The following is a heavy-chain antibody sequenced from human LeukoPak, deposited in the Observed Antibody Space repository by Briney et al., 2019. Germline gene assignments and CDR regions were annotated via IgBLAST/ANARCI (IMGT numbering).Heavy chain of an antibody. CDR3: AKDPYGPGSYQTSSLRGYFDY. CDR1: GGTFSSYA. V-gene: IGHV1-69*06. J-gene: IGHJ4*02. Sequence: SVKVSCKASGGTFSSYAISWVRQAPGQGLEWMGGIIPIFGTANYAQKFQGRVTITADKSTSTAYMELSSLRSEDTAVYYCAKDPYGPGSYQTSSLRGYFDYWGQGTLVTVSS. CDR2: IIPIFGTA. D-gene: IGHD3-10*01.